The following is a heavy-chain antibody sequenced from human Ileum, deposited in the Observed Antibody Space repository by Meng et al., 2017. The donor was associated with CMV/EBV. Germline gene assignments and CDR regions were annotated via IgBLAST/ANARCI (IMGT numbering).Heavy chain of an antibody. J-gene: IGHJ3*01. Sequence: ASVKVSCKASGYSFINYYIHWVRQAPGQGLEWMGIINPDDGYTTYPQNFQGRVTVTRDTSTNTVYMELISLRSEDTAVYYCARGDHIVVVPALGALDFWGQGTLVAVSS. CDR1: GYSFINYY. V-gene: IGHV1-46*01. D-gene: IGHD2-2*01. CDR2: INPDDGYT. CDR3: ARGDHIVVVPALGALDF.